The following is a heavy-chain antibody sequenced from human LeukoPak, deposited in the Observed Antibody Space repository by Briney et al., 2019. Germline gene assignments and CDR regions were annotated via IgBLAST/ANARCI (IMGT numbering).Heavy chain of an antibody. Sequence: GRSLRLSCAASGFTFSNYGMHWVRQAPGKGLEWVAVIWYDGSNKYYADSVKGRFTISRDNSKSTLDLQMNSLRAEDTALYYCAKVLDSSGYYSSDAFDIWGQGTMVTVSS. CDR1: GFTFSNYG. D-gene: IGHD3-22*01. J-gene: IGHJ3*02. CDR3: AKVLDSSGYYSSDAFDI. V-gene: IGHV3-33*06. CDR2: IWYDGSNK.